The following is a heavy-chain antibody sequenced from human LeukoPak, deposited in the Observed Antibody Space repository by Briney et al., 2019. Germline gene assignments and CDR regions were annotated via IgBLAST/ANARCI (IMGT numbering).Heavy chain of an antibody. D-gene: IGHD3-10*01. CDR1: GYTFTVYY. V-gene: IGHV1-2*02. Sequence: ASVTVSCKASGYTFTVYYIHWVRQAPAQGREWMGLIYPNSGGTNNAQKVQVRVTMTSDTSISTAYMELRRLRSDDTAVYYCARWIGVSRSTYNWLDPWGQGTLVTVSS. CDR2: IYPNSGGT. CDR3: ARWIGVSRSTYNWLDP. J-gene: IGHJ5*02.